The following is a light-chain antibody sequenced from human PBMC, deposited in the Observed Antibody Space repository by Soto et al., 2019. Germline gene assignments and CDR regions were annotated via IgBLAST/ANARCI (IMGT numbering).Light chain of an antibody. J-gene: IGKJ1*01. CDR1: QSVSSY. Sequence: EIVLTQSPATLSLSPGESATLSCRASQSVSSYLAWYQQHPCQAPRLLIHDASNRATGIPARFSGSGSGSDFALSISDLEPADCAIYYFQQRNSWPPTFGHGTQVEIK. V-gene: IGKV3-11*01. CDR3: QQRNSWPPT. CDR2: DAS.